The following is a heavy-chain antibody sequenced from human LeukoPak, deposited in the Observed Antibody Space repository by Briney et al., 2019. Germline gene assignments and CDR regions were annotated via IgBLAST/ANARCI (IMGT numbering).Heavy chain of an antibody. V-gene: IGHV4-59*01. CDR1: GGSISSYY. CDR3: ARDLGYCSSTSCYDWFDP. D-gene: IGHD2-2*01. J-gene: IGHJ5*02. Sequence: SETLSLTCTVSGGSISSYYWSWIRQPPGKGLEWIGYIYYSGSTNYNPSLKSRVTISVDTSKNQFSLKLSSVTAADTAVYYRARDLGYCSSTSCYDWFDPWGQGTLVTVSS. CDR2: IYYSGST.